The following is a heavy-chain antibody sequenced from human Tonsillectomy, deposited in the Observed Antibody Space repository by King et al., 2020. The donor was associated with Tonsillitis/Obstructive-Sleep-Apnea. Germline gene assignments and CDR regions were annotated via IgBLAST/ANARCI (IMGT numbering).Heavy chain of an antibody. J-gene: IGHJ4*02. CDR1: GGSFSVYY. D-gene: IGHD6-6*01. V-gene: IGHV4-34*01. CDR3: ARRGGQLVRTGVLYRP. Sequence: VQLQQWGAGLLKPSETLSLPCAVYGGSFSVYYWSWIRQPPGKGLEWSGEINHSGSTNSKPSLTSRVTISVDTSNNQFSLKLSSVTAADTAVYYCARRGGQLVRTGVLYRPWGQGTLVTVSS. CDR2: INHSGST.